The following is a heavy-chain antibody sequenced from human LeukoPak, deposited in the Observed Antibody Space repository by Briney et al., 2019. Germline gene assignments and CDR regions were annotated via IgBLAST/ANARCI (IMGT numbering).Heavy chain of an antibody. J-gene: IGHJ5*02. Sequence: SETLSLTCAVYGGSFSGYYWSWIRQPPGKGLEWIGEINHSGSTNYNPSLKSRVTISVDTSKNQFSLKLSSVTAADTAVYYCATKTGPDIVTGWFDPWGQGTLVTVSS. CDR3: ATKTGPDIVTGWFDP. CDR1: GGSFSGYY. D-gene: IGHD1-20*01. CDR2: INHSGST. V-gene: IGHV4-34*01.